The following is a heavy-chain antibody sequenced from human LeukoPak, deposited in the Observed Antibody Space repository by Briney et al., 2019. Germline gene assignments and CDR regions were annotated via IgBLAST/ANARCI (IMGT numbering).Heavy chain of an antibody. CDR3: ARGGSSARLD. Sequence: PSETLSLTCTDPGGSISSYYWSWIRQPPGKGLEWIGYIYYSGSTNYNPSLKSRVTISVDTSKNQFSLKLSSVTAADTTVYYCARGGSSARLDWGQGTLVTVSS. CDR1: GGSISSYY. D-gene: IGHD6-19*01. V-gene: IGHV4-59*01. J-gene: IGHJ4*02. CDR2: IYYSGST.